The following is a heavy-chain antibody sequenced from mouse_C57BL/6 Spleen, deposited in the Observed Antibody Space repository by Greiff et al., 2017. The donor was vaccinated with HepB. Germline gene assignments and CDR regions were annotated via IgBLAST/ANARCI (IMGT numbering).Heavy chain of an antibody. D-gene: IGHD1-1*01. CDR1: GYTFTSYW. Sequence: QVQLQQPGAELVMPGASVKLSCKASGYTFTSYWMHWVKQRPGQGLEWIGEIDPSDSYTNYNQKFKGKSTLAADKSSSTAYMQLSSLTSEDSAVYYVARSYYCGSSHYFDYWGQGTTLTVSS. CDR2: IDPSDSYT. CDR3: ARSYYCGSSHYFDY. J-gene: IGHJ2*01. V-gene: IGHV1-69*01.